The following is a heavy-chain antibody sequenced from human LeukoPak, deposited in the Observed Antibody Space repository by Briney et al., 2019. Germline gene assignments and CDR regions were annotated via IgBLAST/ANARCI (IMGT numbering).Heavy chain of an antibody. D-gene: IGHD5-12*01. CDR1: GGSISTSSYY. CDR3: ARLQVALYYFDY. V-gene: IGHV4-39*01. CDR2: IYYSGTT. Sequence: SETLSLTCTVSGGSISTSSYYWGWIRQPPGKGLEWIACIYYSGTTYYNPSLKSRVTISVDTSKNQFSLKLSSVTAADTAVYYCARLQVALYYFDYWGQGTLVTVSS. J-gene: IGHJ4*02.